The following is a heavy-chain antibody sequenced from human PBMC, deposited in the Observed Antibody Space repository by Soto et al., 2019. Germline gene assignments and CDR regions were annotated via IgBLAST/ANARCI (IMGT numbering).Heavy chain of an antibody. Sequence: LYHPSSESILRDPTMLSVGAASGGGVVEVLAISGSGGCTYYADSVKGRFTIPRDNSKNTLYLQMNSLRAEDTAVYYCARDNNWSYDYWGQGILVTVSS. J-gene: IGHJ4*02. CDR2: ISGSGGCT. CDR1: ESILRDPT. D-gene: IGHD1-1*01. V-gene: IGHV3-23*01. CDR3: ARDNNWSYDY.